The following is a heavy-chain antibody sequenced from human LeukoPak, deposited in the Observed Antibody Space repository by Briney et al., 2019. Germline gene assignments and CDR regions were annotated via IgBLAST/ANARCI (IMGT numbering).Heavy chain of an antibody. CDR3: ASSVGSTDY. D-gene: IGHD2-2*03. CDR1: GESLSKYY. J-gene: IGHJ4*02. V-gene: IGHV4-34*01. Sequence: PETLSLSCAVYGESLSKYYWTWICQSPGKGLEWIGEINHRGSTNLNPSLKSRVTLSVDTSKHQFSLKLTSMTAADAAVYYCASSVGSTDYWGQGTLVTVSS. CDR2: INHRGST.